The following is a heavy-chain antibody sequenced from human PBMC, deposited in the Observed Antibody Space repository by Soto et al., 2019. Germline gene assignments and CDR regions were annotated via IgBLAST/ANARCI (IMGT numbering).Heavy chain of an antibody. Sequence: QVQLVESGGGVVQPGRSLRLSCAASGFAFSSSGMHWVRKGPGKGLEWVAVILHDGSFQYYADSVNGRSTISRDNSKNTLFLEVNNLREDDTALYYCVKDSCGGTCYLDSWGQGTLVTVAS. CDR1: GFAFSSSG. J-gene: IGHJ4*02. CDR2: ILHDGSFQ. CDR3: VKDSCGGTCYLDS. V-gene: IGHV3-30*18. D-gene: IGHD2-15*01.